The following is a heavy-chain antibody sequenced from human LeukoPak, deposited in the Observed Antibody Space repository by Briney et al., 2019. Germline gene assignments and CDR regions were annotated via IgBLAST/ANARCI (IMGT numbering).Heavy chain of an antibody. CDR3: ARGGPYYDFWSGYSSDAFDI. D-gene: IGHD3-3*01. Sequence: ASVKVSCKASGYTFTSYDINWVRQATGQGLEWMGWMNPNSGNTGYAQKFQGRVTITRNTSISTAYMELSSLRSEDTAVYYCARGGPYYDFWSGYSSDAFDIWGQGTMVTVSS. V-gene: IGHV1-8*03. J-gene: IGHJ3*02. CDR1: GYTFTSYD. CDR2: MNPNSGNT.